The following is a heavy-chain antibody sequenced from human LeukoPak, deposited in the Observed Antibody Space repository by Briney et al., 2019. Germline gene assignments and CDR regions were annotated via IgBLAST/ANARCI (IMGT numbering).Heavy chain of an antibody. CDR1: GFTIGNYW. CDR3: ARDKVTY. J-gene: IGHJ4*02. CDR2: INMDGSEK. Sequence: PGGSLRLSCAASGFTIGNYWMSWVRQAPGKGPEWVAHINMDGSEKYYVDSVKGRFTISRDNAKNSLYLQMNSLKVEDTAVYYCARDKVTYWGPGTLVTVSS. V-gene: IGHV3-7*01.